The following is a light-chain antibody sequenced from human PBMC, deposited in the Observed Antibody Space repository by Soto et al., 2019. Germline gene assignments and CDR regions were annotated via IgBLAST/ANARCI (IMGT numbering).Light chain of an antibody. V-gene: IGKV1-5*01. J-gene: IGKJ4*01. CDR3: QQYDNYPLT. Sequence: IRMSQSPSTLSASVGDRVTITCRASQSINNWLAWYQQKPGKAPKFLIYDASNLESGVPSRFSGSASGTEFTLTISSLQPDDFATYYCQQYDNYPLTFGGRTNVDI. CDR1: QSINNW. CDR2: DAS.